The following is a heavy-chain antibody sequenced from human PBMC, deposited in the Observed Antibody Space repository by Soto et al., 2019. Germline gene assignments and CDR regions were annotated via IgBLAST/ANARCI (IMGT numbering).Heavy chain of an antibody. CDR1: GGSISSSNW. CDR2: IYHSGST. V-gene: IGHV4-4*02. D-gene: IGHD2-2*02. J-gene: IGHJ4*02. Sequence: PSETLSLTCAVSGGSISSSNWWSWVRQPPGKGPEWIGEIYHSGSTNYNPSLKSRVTISVDKSKNQFSLKLSSVTAADTAVYYCASASIGYCSSTSCYTRGFDYWGQGTLVTVSS. CDR3: ASASIGYCSSTSCYTRGFDY.